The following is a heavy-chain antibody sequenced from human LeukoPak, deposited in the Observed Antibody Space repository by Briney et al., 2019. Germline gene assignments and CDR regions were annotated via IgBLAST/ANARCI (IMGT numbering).Heavy chain of an antibody. D-gene: IGHD1-1*01. V-gene: IGHV4-34*01. Sequence: SETLSLTCVVYGGSFSGSYWSWIRHPPGKGLEWIWEINHSGSNNYNPSLKSRVTISVDTSKNQFSLKLSSVTAADTAVYYCAGYVPHVGFVYWWEEALVTVAS. CDR2: INHSGSN. CDR3: AGYVPHVGFVY. J-gene: IGHJ4*02. CDR1: GGSFSGSY.